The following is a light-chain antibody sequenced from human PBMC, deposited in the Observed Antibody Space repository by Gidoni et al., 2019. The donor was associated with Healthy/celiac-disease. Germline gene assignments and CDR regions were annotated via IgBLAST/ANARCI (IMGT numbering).Light chain of an antibody. V-gene: IGKV3D-20*01. Sequence: IVLTQSPATLSLSPGERATLSCGASQSVSSSYVTWYQQKPGLAPRLLIYDASSRATGIPSRFSGIGSGTDFTLTISKLGPEDFAVYYCQQYSSSPRTFGQGTKVEIK. CDR2: DAS. J-gene: IGKJ1*01. CDR3: QQYSSSPRT. CDR1: QSVSSSY.